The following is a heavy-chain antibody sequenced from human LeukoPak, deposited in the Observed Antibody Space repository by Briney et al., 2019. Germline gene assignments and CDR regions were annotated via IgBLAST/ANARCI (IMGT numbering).Heavy chain of an antibody. CDR2: INSDGSRT. CDR3: ARRYITGWHFDY. Sequence: GGSLRLSCAASGFTFSNYWIHWVRQAPGKGPVWVSGINSDGSRTSYADSVKGRFTISRDNAENTLYLQVNSLRAEDTAVYYCARRYITGWHFDYWGQGTLVTVSS. D-gene: IGHD1-20*01. J-gene: IGHJ4*02. V-gene: IGHV3-74*01. CDR1: GFTFSNYW.